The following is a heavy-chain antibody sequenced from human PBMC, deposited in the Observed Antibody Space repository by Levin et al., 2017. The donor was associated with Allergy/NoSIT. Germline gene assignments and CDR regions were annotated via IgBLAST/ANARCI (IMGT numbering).Heavy chain of an antibody. CDR3: AKGAKYHGGSGYLDMEFDR. D-gene: IGHD3-22*01. CDR1: GFIFGDYD. V-gene: IGHV3-9*01. Sequence: PGGSLRLSCAASGFIFGDYDMHWVRQAPGKGLEWVSGISINSDNIDYADSVKGRFTVSRDNVNNLVYLRMNSLTSEDTALYYCAKGAKYHGGSGYLDMEFDRWGQGPLVTVSS. J-gene: IGHJ4*02. CDR2: ISINSDNI.